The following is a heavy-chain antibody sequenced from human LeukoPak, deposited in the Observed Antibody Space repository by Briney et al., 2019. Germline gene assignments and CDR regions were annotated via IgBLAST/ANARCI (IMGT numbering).Heavy chain of an antibody. V-gene: IGHV3-21*01. CDR3: GSMVREGEDY. CDR2: ITSSSSYI. J-gene: IGHJ4*02. CDR1: GFTFSTYT. Sequence: GGSLRLSCTASGFTFSTYTVSWVRQAPGKGLEWVSSITSSSSYIYYADSVEGRFTISRDNAKNSLYLQMNSLRAEDTAVYYCGSMVREGEDYWGQGTLVTVSS. D-gene: IGHD3-10*01.